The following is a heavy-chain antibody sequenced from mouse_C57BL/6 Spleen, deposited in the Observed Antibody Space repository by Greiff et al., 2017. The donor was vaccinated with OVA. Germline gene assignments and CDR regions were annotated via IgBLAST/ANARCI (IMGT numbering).Heavy chain of an antibody. CDR3: ARVLRDFDV. V-gene: IGHV5-16*01. J-gene: IGHJ1*03. CDR1: GFTFSDYY. Sequence: EVQRVESEGGLVQPGSSMKLSCTASGFTFSDYYMAWVRQVPEKGLEWVANINYDGSSTYYLDSLKSRFIISRDNAKNILYLQMSSLKSEDTATYYCARVLRDFDVWGTGTTVTVSS. CDR2: INYDGSST.